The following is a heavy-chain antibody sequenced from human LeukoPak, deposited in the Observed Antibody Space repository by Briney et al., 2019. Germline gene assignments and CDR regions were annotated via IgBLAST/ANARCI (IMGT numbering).Heavy chain of an antibody. CDR1: GFTFSSYD. D-gene: IGHD6-19*01. J-gene: IGHJ4*02. CDR3: AKMPETYLQWPTDY. V-gene: IGHV3-23*01. CDR2: ISGST. Sequence: GGSPRLSCAASGFTFSSYDMTWVRQAPGKGLEWVSAISGSTHYADSVRGRFTISRDNSKHTLYLQMNSLRAEDTGVYYCAKMPETYLQWPTDYWGQGTLVTVSS.